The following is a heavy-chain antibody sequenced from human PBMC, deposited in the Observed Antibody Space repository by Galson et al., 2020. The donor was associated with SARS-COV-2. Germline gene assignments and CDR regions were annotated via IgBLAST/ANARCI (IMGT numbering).Heavy chain of an antibody. J-gene: IGHJ4*02. CDR1: GFTLSTYR. CDR3: ARIFCSGGSCFYDY. Sequence: GGSLRISCAASGFTLSTYRMSWVRQAPGKGLDWVANINQDGRRMYYVDPVRGRFTISRDNAKNSLSLQMSSLRAEDTAVYYCARIFCSGGSCFYDYWGQGTLVTVSS. V-gene: IGHV3-7*01. D-gene: IGHD2-15*01. CDR2: INQDGRRM.